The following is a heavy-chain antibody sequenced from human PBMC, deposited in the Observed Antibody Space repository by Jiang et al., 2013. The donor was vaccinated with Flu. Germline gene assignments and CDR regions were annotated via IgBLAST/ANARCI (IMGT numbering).Heavy chain of an antibody. D-gene: IGHD6-19*01. V-gene: IGHV1-69*01. CDR1: GGTFSSYA. CDR2: IIPIFGTA. CDR3: ARDRRVAVAGTEGLAYYYYGMDV. Sequence: SGAEVKKPGSSVKVSCKASGGTFSSYAISWVRQAPGQGLEWMGGIIPIFGTANYAQKFQGRVTITADESTSTAYMELSSLRSEDTAVYYCARDRRVAVAGTEGLAYYYYGMDVWGQGTTVTVSS. J-gene: IGHJ6*02.